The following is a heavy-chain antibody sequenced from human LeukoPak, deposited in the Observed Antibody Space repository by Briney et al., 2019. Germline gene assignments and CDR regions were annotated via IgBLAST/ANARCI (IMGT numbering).Heavy chain of an antibody. Sequence: GGSLRLSCAASGSTFNNYAMNWVRQAPGKGLEWVSVISGSGGTTYYADSVKGRFTISRDSSKNTLYLQMNSLRAEDTAVYYCAKVSGGGLYYDGMDVWGQGTTVTVSS. V-gene: IGHV3-23*01. CDR3: AKVSGGGLYYDGMDV. D-gene: IGHD1-14*01. CDR2: ISGSGGTT. J-gene: IGHJ6*02. CDR1: GSTFNNYA.